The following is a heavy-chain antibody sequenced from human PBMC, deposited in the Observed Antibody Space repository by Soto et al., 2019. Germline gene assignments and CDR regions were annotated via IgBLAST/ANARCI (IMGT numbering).Heavy chain of an antibody. D-gene: IGHD3-10*01. CDR2: IYYSGST. Sequence: SETLSLTCTVSGGSISSGGYYWTWIRQHPGKGLEWIGYIYYSGSTYYNPSLESRVTISVDTSKNQFSLKLSSVTAADTAVYYCARGGYYGSGTVHAFDIWGQGTMVTVSS. CDR3: ARGGYYGSGTVHAFDI. CDR1: GGSISSGGYY. V-gene: IGHV4-31*03. J-gene: IGHJ3*02.